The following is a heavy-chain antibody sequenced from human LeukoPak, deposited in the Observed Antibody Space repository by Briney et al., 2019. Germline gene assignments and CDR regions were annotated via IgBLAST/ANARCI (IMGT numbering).Heavy chain of an antibody. CDR2: IYHSGST. CDR3: ARHTYIKPLAPFDY. Sequence: SETLSLTCTVSIGSITTYHWSWIRQSPGKGLEWIGYIYHSGSTNYNPSLKSRVTIAIDASKNQFSLRLTSVTAADTAIYSCARHTYIKPLAPFDYWGQGALVTVSS. J-gene: IGHJ4*02. CDR1: IGSITTYH. D-gene: IGHD1-1*01. V-gene: IGHV4-59*01.